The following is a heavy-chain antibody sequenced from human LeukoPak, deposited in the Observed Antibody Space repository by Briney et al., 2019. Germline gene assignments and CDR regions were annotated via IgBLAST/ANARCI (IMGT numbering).Heavy chain of an antibody. CDR3: ARDRTGHNPGDY. CDR1: EFTFSEHW. CDR2: INKDGSER. V-gene: IGHV3-7*03. D-gene: IGHD5-24*01. J-gene: IGHJ4*02. Sequence: GGSLRLSCAASEFTFSEHWMTWVRQAPGEGLEWVGNINKDGSERNYGDSVGRFTISRDNVKSLLFLQMNSLRAEDTAVYYCARDRTGHNPGDYWGQGTLVTVSA.